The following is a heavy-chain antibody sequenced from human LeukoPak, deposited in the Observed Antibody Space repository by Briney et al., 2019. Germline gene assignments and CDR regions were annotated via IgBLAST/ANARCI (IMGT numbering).Heavy chain of an antibody. Sequence: GGSLRLSCAASGFTFSSYAMSWVRQAPGKGLEWVAVISNDGSNKYHADSVRGRLTISRDNSKNTLYLQMNSLRVEDTAVYYCAKDRGYSDTSGFLDYWGQGTLVTASS. D-gene: IGHD3-22*01. CDR1: GFTFSSYA. CDR2: ISNDGSNK. V-gene: IGHV3-30*18. J-gene: IGHJ4*02. CDR3: AKDRGYSDTSGFLDY.